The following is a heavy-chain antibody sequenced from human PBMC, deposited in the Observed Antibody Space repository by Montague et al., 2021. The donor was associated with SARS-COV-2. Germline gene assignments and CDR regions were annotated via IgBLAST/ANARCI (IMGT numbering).Heavy chain of an antibody. D-gene: IGHD1-14*01. Sequence: SLRLSCAASGFTFSSYAVHWVRQAPGKGLEWVAVISYDGSNKYYADSVKGRFTISRDNSKNTLYLQMNSLRAEDTAVYYCAREEPTWAFDIWGQGTMVTVSS. CDR1: GFTFSSYA. J-gene: IGHJ3*02. CDR3: AREEPTWAFDI. CDR2: ISYDGSNK. V-gene: IGHV3-30-3*01.